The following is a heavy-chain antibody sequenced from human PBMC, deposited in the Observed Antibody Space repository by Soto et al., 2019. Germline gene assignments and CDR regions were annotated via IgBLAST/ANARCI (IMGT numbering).Heavy chain of an antibody. Sequence: QVQLQESGLGLVKPSETLSLTCTVSGGSISSYYWSWIREPPGKGLESIGYIYYSGSTNYNPSLKSRVTISVDTSKNQFSLKLSSVTAAGTAVYYCARRYAGNFDYWGQGTLVTVSS. V-gene: IGHV4-59*01. CDR3: ARRYAGNFDY. CDR2: IYYSGST. CDR1: GGSISSYY. J-gene: IGHJ4*02. D-gene: IGHD2-8*01.